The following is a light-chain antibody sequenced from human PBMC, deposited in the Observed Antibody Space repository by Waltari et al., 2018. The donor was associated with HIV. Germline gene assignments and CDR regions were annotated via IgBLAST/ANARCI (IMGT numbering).Light chain of an antibody. J-gene: IGLJ1*01. CDR2: STD. V-gene: IGLV1-47*01. CDR1: TSTIGANH. CDR3: ATWDDNLNTYV. Sequence: QSVVSQPTSMSGAPGQRVTTACSGNTSTIGANHVYWFQHGPDAAPKLFIFSTDRRPSGVPGRVSGSKTGTSASLAISGLRPEDEAEYYCATWDDNLNTYVFGPGTRLSVL.